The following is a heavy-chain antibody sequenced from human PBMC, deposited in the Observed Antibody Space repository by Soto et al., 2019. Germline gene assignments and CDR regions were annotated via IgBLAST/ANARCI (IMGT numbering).Heavy chain of an antibody. CDR2: ISGSGGST. V-gene: IGHV3-23*01. J-gene: IGHJ4*02. CDR1: GFTFSSYS. D-gene: IGHD3-22*01. Sequence: EVQLLESGGGLLQPGGSLRLSCAASGFTFSSYSMSWVRQAPGKGQEWVSAISGSGGSTHYADSGKGRFTISRDNSKNTLYLHMNSMRAEDTAVYYCAKTDPPYYYSSGYCFDYCGQGTLVTVSS. CDR3: AKTDPPYYYSSGYCFDY.